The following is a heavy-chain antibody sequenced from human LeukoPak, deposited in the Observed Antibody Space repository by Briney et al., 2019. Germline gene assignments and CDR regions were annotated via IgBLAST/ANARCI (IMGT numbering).Heavy chain of an antibody. V-gene: IGHV3-33*01. CDR1: GFTFSSYG. CDR2: IWYDGSNK. CDR3: ARSPRYGYHPFDY. J-gene: IGHJ4*02. Sequence: SGGSLRLSCAASGFTFSSYGMHWVRQAPGKGLEWVAVIWYDGSNKYYADSVKGRFTISRDNSKNTLYLQMNSLRAEDTAVYYCARSPRYGYHPFDYWGQGTLVTVSS. D-gene: IGHD5-18*01.